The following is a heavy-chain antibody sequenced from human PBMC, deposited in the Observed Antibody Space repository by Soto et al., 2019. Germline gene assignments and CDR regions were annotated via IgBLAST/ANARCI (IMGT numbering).Heavy chain of an antibody. J-gene: IGHJ6*02. V-gene: IGHV3-23*01. CDR1: GFTFSSYA. D-gene: IGHD2-2*01. Sequence: GGSLRLSCAASGFTFSSYAMSWVRQAPGKGLEWVSAISGSGGSTYYADSVKGRFTISRDNSKNTLYLQMNSLRAEDTAVYYCAKSRGYCSSTGCLWGTYYYYGMDVWGQGTTVTVSS. CDR2: ISGSGGST. CDR3: AKSRGYCSSTGCLWGTYYYYGMDV.